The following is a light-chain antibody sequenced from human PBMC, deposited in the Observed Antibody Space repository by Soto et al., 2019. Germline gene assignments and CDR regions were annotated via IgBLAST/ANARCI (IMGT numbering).Light chain of an antibody. CDR3: SSYTSSSSYV. V-gene: IGLV2-14*01. J-gene: IGLJ1*01. Sequence: LTQPASVSGSPGQSITISCTGTSSDVGGYNSVSWYQQYPGKAPKLMIHDVSNRPSGVSNRFSGSKSGNTASLTISGLQAEDEADYYCSSYTSSSSYVFGSGTKVTVL. CDR2: DVS. CDR1: SSDVGGYNS.